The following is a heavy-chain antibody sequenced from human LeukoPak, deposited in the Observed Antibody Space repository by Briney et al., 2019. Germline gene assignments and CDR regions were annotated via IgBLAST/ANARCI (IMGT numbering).Heavy chain of an antibody. D-gene: IGHD6-19*01. Sequence: NPSETLSLTCTVSGGSISRTDSYWDWIRQPPGKGLEWIGSIYYSGSTYYNQSLQSQVTVSLDTPNNQFSLKLTSVTAADTAVYYRAGSQAVLEYFQHWGRGTLVTVSS. CDR3: AGSQAVLEYFQH. CDR2: IYYSGST. CDR1: GGSISRTDSY. V-gene: IGHV4-39*07. J-gene: IGHJ1*01.